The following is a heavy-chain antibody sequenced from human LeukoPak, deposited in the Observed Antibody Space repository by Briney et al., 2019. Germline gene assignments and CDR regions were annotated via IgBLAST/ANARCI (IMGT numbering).Heavy chain of an antibody. V-gene: IGHV3-33*08. CDR2: IWYDGSNK. CDR1: GLTFSSYG. J-gene: IGHJ3*02. CDR3: ARPPGEYGDYAFDI. Sequence: PGGSLRLSCAASGLTFSSYGMHWVRQAPGKGLEWVAVIWYDGSNKYYADSVKGRFTISRDNSKNTLYLQMNSLRAEDTAVYYCARPPGEYGDYAFDIWGQGTMVTVSS. D-gene: IGHD4-17*01.